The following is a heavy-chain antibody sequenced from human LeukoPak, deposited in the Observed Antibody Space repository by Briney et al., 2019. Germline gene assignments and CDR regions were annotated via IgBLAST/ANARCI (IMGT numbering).Heavy chain of an antibody. CDR3: ARVGDGYNKGQFDY. D-gene: IGHD5-24*01. CDR2: IWYDGSNK. Sequence: GRSLRLSCAASGFTFSSYGMHWVRQAPGKGLEWVAVIWYDGSNKYYADSVKGRFTISRDNSKNTLYLQMNSLRAEDTAVYYCARVGDGYNKGQFDYWGQGTLVTVSS. CDR1: GFTFSSYG. V-gene: IGHV3-33*01. J-gene: IGHJ4*02.